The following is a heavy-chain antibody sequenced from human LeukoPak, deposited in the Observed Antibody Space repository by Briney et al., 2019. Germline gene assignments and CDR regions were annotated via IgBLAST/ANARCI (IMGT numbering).Heavy chain of an antibody. V-gene: IGHV3-21*01. D-gene: IGHD3-22*01. Sequence: PGGSLRLSCAASAFTFSTYTMNWVRQPPGKGREWVSCISSSSSYMYYADSLKGRFTISRDNAKNSLYLQMNSLRTEDTAVYYCARDGRYYDSSGYIRGFDYWGQGTLVTVSS. CDR3: ARDGRYYDSSGYIRGFDY. CDR1: AFTFSTYT. J-gene: IGHJ4*02. CDR2: ISSSSSYM.